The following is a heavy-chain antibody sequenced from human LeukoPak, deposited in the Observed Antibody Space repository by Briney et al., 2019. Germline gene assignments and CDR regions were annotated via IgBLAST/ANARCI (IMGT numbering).Heavy chain of an antibody. D-gene: IGHD1-26*01. Sequence: GGSLRLSCAASGFTFSDHYMDWVRQAPGKGLEWVGRTRNKANSYTTEYAASVKGRFTISRDDSKNSLYLQMNSLKTEDTAVYYCLYGWELLEYWGQGTRVTVSS. CDR3: LYGWELLEY. J-gene: IGHJ4*02. CDR1: GFTFSDHY. V-gene: IGHV3-72*01. CDR2: TRNKANSYTT.